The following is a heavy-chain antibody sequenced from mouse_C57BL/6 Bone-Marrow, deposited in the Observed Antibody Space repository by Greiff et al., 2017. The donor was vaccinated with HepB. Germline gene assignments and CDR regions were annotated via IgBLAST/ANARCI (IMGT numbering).Heavy chain of an antibody. CDR3: ARLSGSLYYAMDY. V-gene: IGHV5-17*01. J-gene: IGHJ4*01. Sequence: EVKVVESGGGLVKPGGSLKLSCAASGFTFSDYGMHWVRQAPEKGLEWVAYISSGSSTIYYADTVKGRFTISRDNAKNTLCLQMTSLRSEDTAMYYCARLSGSLYYAMDYWGQGTSVTVSS. CDR1: GFTFSDYG. D-gene: IGHD1-1*01. CDR2: ISSGSSTI.